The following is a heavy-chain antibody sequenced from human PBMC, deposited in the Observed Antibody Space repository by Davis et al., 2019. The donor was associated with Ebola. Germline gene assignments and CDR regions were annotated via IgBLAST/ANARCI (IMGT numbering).Heavy chain of an antibody. J-gene: IGHJ4*02. D-gene: IGHD3-16*02. Sequence: TLSLTCTVSGGSISSDYWSWIRQPPGKALEWLALIDWDDDKYYSTSLKTRLTISKDTSKNQVVLTMTNMDPVDTATYYCARTTLYYDYIWGSYRTMYYFDYWGQGTLVTVSS. CDR3: ARTTLYYDYIWGSYRTMYYFDY. V-gene: IGHV2-70*18. CDR2: IDWDDDK. CDR1: GGSISSDYW.